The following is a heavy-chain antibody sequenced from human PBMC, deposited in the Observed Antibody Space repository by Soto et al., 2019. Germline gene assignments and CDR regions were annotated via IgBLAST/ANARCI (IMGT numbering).Heavy chain of an antibody. J-gene: IGHJ3*02. CDR2: ISAYNGNT. V-gene: IGHV1-18*01. D-gene: IGHD3-3*01. CDR3: ARDLFDFWSCYNTRSHLDPDAFYI. Sequence: GASVKVSCKASGYTFTSYGISWVRQAPGQGLEWMGWISAYNGNTNYAQKLQGRVTMTTDTSTSTAYMELRSLRSDDTAVYYCARDLFDFWSCYNTRSHLDPDAFYIWGQGTMVTVSS. CDR1: GYTFTSYG.